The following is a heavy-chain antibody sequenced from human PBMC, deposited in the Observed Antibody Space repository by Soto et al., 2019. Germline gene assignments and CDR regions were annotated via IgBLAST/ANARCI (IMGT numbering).Heavy chain of an antibody. Sequence: GESLKISCQASGYSFTNYWIGWVRQMPGKGLEWMAIIYGDDSAIRYSPSFQGQVTVSLDKSITTAYVQWSSLKASDTAMYYCARHVDYYYGMDVWGQGTTVTVSS. CDR2: IYGDDSAI. J-gene: IGHJ6*02. CDR3: ARHVDYYYGMDV. V-gene: IGHV5-51*01. CDR1: GYSFTNYW.